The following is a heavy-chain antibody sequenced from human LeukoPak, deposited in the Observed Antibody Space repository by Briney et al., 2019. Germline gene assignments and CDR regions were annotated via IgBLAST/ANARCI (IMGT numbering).Heavy chain of an antibody. D-gene: IGHD3-10*01. CDR1: GLTFSSYA. Sequence: PGGSLGLSCAASGLTFSSYAMSWVRQAPGKGPQWVSAISGGGGTTYYADSVKGRFTISRDNSKNTLYLQMNSLRAEDTAVYYCAKDYYGSGRYYDYDAFDIWGQGTMVTVSS. CDR2: ISGGGGTT. J-gene: IGHJ3*02. V-gene: IGHV3-23*01. CDR3: AKDYYGSGRYYDYDAFDI.